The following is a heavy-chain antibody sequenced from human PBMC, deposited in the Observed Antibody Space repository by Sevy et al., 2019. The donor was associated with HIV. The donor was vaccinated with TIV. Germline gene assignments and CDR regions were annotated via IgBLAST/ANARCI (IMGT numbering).Heavy chain of an antibody. CDR2: IYPGDSDT. J-gene: IGHJ6*02. Sequence: GESLKISCKCSGYSFTSYWIVWVRQMPGRGLEWMGIIYPGDSDTIYSPSFKGQVTISVDKSSSTAYLQWSRLKASDTAIYYCAKGARGTLPGYYYYGMDVWGQGTTVTVSS. V-gene: IGHV5-51*01. CDR1: GYSFTSYW. CDR3: AKGARGTLPGYYYYGMDV.